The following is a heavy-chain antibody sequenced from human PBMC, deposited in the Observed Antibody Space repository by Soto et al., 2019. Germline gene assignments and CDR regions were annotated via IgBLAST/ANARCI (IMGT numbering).Heavy chain of an antibody. J-gene: IGHJ6*02. CDR2: INAGNDNT. CDR1: GYTFTTYV. V-gene: IGHV1-3*01. CDR3: ARVGHYYYGMDV. Sequence: QVQLVQSGAEVKKPGASVKVSCRASGYTFTTYVMHWVRQAPGQRLEGMGWINAGNDNTKYSQKFQGRVTITRDTSASTVYMERSSLSSEDTAVYFCARVGHYYYGMDVWGPGTTVTVSS. D-gene: IGHD3-10*01.